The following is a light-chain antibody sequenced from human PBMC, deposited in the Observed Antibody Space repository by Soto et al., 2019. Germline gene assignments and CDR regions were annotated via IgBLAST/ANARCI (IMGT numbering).Light chain of an antibody. J-gene: IGLJ2*01. CDR1: NIGSKS. CDR3: QVWDSSSEHVV. CDR2: YDS. Sequence: SYELTQPPSVSVAPGKTARITCGGNNIGSKSVHWYQQKPGQAPVLVIYYDSDRPSGIPERFSGSNSGNTATLTISRVEAGDEADYYCQVWDSSSEHVVFGGGTKVTVL. V-gene: IGLV3-21*04.